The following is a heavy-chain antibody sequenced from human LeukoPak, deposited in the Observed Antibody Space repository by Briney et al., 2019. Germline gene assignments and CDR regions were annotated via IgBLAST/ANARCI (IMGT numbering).Heavy chain of an antibody. J-gene: IGHJ3*02. CDR1: GYSFTSYW. Sequence: PGESLKISCKGSGYSFTSYWIGWVRQMPGKGLEWMGIIYPGDSDTRYSPSFQGQVIISADKSISTAYLQWSSLKASDTAMYYCARRGSRWFLSDQDAFDIWGQGTVVTVSS. D-gene: IGHD4-23*01. V-gene: IGHV5-51*01. CDR3: ARRGSRWFLSDQDAFDI. CDR2: IYPGDSDT.